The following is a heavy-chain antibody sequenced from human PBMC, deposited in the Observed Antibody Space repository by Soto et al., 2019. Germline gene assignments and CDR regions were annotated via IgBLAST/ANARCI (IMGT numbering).Heavy chain of an antibody. CDR2: INAGNGNT. J-gene: IGHJ6*02. Sequence: QVQLVQSGAEVKKPGASVKVSCKASGYTFTCYAMHWVRQAPGQRLEWMGWINAGNGNTKYSQKFQGRVTITRDTSASTAYMELSSLRSEDTAVYFCARDDHDILTGYSYGMDVWGQGTTVTVSS. CDR1: GYTFTCYA. V-gene: IGHV1-3*01. D-gene: IGHD3-9*01. CDR3: ARDDHDILTGYSYGMDV.